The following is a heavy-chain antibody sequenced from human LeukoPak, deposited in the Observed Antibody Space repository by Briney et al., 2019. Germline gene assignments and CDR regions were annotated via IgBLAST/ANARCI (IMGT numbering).Heavy chain of an antibody. CDR2: INWDGTNT. CDR3: VKDPSSNWLSFDY. CDR1: GGTFGDYG. Sequence: GGSLRLSCAASGGTFGDYGMSWVRQTPGKGLEWVAGINWDGTNTHYADSVRGRFTIARDNAENSLYLQMNSLRDADTAFYYCVKDPSSNWLSFDYWGRGTLVTVSS. J-gene: IGHJ4*02. V-gene: IGHV3-20*04. D-gene: IGHD1-1*01.